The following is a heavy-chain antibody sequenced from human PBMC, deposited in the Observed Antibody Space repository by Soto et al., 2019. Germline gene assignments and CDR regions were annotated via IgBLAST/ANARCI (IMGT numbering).Heavy chain of an antibody. CDR2: IYYSGST. D-gene: IGHD2-2*01. CDR1: GGSISSSSYY. CDR3: ARLGSTIYYYGMDV. V-gene: IGHV4-39*01. Sequence: QLQLQESGPGLVKPSETLSLTCTVSGGSISSSSYYWGWIRQPPGKGLEWIGSIYYSGSTYYNPSLKRRVTISVDTSKNQFSLKLSSVTAAHTAVYYCARLGSTIYYYGMDVWGQGTTVTVSS. J-gene: IGHJ6*02.